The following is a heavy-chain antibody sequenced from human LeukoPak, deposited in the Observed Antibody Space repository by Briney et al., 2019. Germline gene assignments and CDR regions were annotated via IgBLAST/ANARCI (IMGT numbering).Heavy chain of an antibody. J-gene: IGHJ4*02. V-gene: IGHV3-33*01. CDR3: ARDPALLWFGELLKYYFDY. CDR1: GFTFSSYG. Sequence: GRSLRLSCAASGFTFSSYGMHWVRQAPGKGLEWVAVIWYDGSNKYYADSVKSRFTISRDNSKNTLYLQMNSLRAEDTAVYYCARDPALLWFGELLKYYFDYWGQGTLVTVSS. CDR2: IWYDGSNK. D-gene: IGHD3-10*01.